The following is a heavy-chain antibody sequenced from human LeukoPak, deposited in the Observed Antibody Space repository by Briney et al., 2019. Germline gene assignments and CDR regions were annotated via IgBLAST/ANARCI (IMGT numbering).Heavy chain of an antibody. CDR3: AREKEQVNYYDSSPVDY. V-gene: IGHV3-21*01. D-gene: IGHD3-22*01. Sequence: PGGSLRLSCAGSGFTFSNYSINWVRQAPGKGLEWVSSISPSSHYIYYADSVRGRFTISRDNAKNSLYLQITSLRAEDTAVYFCAREKEQVNYYDSSPVDYWGQGTLVTVSS. CDR2: ISPSSHYI. J-gene: IGHJ4*02. CDR1: GFTFSNYS.